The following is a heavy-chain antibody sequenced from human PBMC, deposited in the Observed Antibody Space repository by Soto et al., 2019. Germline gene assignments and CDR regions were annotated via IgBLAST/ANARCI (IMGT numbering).Heavy chain of an antibody. D-gene: IGHD3-10*01. Sequence: QVQLQESGPGLVKPSQTLSLTCTVSGGSISSGGYYWSWIRQHPGKGLEWIGYIYYSGSTYYNPSRKSRVTISVDTSKNQFSLKLSSVTAADTAVYYCARGPTMVRGVKWWFDPWGQGTLVTVSS. V-gene: IGHV4-31*03. CDR2: IYYSGST. J-gene: IGHJ5*02. CDR1: GGSISSGGYY. CDR3: ARGPTMVRGVKWWFDP.